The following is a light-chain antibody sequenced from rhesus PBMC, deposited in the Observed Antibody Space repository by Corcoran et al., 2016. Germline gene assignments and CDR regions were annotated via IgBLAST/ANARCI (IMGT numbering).Light chain of an antibody. CDR1: QSVSTY. Sequence: EIVMTQSPATLSLSPGERATLSCRASQSVSTYLAWYQQKPGPAPRLLIYDAYIRAAGIPDRFTCSWSGTDFTLTISSLEPEDFAVYFCQETSDFSTFGQGTKVEIK. CDR2: DAY. CDR3: QETSDFST. J-gene: IGKJ1*01. V-gene: IGKV3-31*02.